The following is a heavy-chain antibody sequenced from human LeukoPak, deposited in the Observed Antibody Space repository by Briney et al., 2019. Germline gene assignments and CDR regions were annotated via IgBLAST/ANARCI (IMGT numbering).Heavy chain of an antibody. V-gene: IGHV3-33*01. J-gene: IGHJ4*02. Sequence: PGGSLRLSCAASGFNFSSYAMHWVRQAPGKGLEWVAVIWYDGSNKYYADSVKGRFTISRDNSKNTLYLQMNSLRAEDTAVYYCARDWTGYGYFDYWGQGTLVTVSS. CDR2: IWYDGSNK. CDR3: ARDWTGYGYFDY. CDR1: GFNFSSYA. D-gene: IGHD5-12*01.